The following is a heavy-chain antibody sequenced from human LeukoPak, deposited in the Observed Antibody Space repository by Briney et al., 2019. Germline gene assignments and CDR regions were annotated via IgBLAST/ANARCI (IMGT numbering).Heavy chain of an antibody. CDR3: ARDKFSAYYYDSSGFQPFDY. V-gene: IGHV1-18*01. J-gene: IGHJ4*02. Sequence: GASVKVSCKASGYTFTSYGISWVRQAPGQGLEWMGWISAYNGNTNYAQKLQGRVTMTTDTSTSTAYMELRSLRSDDTAVYYCARDKFSAYYYDSSGFQPFDYWGQGTLVTVSS. CDR1: GYTFTSYG. CDR2: ISAYNGNT. D-gene: IGHD3-22*01.